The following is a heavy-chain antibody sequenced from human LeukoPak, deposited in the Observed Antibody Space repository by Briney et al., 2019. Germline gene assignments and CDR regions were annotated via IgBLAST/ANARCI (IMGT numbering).Heavy chain of an antibody. D-gene: IGHD5-18*01. CDR1: GFTFSSYW. V-gene: IGHV3-74*01. CDR2: INSDGSST. Sequence: GGSLRLSCAASGFTFSSYWMHWVRQAPGKGLVWVSRINSDGSSTSYADSVKGRFTISRDNSKNTLYLQMNSLRAEDTAVYYCAKAKEVDTAIGFQYYFDYWGQGTLVTVSS. CDR3: AKAKEVDTAIGFQYYFDY. J-gene: IGHJ4*02.